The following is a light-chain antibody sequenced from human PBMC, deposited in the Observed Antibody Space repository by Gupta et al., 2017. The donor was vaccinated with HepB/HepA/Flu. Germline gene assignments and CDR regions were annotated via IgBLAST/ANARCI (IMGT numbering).Light chain of an antibody. Sequence: DIQMTQSPSTLSASVGDRITITCRASHSVTSWLAWYHQQPGKAPKLLIHEASTLESGVPSRFSGSGSGTEFTLTITSVQPDDFATYYCQQYQTYPITFGQGTRLEVK. J-gene: IGKJ5*01. CDR3: QQYQTYPIT. CDR1: HSVTSW. V-gene: IGKV1-5*03. CDR2: EAS.